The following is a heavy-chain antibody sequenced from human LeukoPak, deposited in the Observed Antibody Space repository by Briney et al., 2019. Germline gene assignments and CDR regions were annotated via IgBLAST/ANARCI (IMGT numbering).Heavy chain of an antibody. J-gene: IGHJ6*03. CDR1: GFTFDDYA. Sequence: GGSLRLSCAASGFTFDDYAMNWVRQAPGKGLEWVSGISWNSGSIGYADSVKGRFTISRDNAKNSLYLQMNSLRAEDMALYYCAKVGRGFYYYYYMDVWGKGTTVTVSS. V-gene: IGHV3-9*03. CDR2: ISWNSGSI. CDR3: AKVGRGFYYYYYMDV. D-gene: IGHD1-26*01.